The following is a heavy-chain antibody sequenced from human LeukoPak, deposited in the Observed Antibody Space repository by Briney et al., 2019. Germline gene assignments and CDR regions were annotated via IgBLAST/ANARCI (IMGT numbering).Heavy chain of an antibody. CDR1: GGSISSYY. D-gene: IGHD6-19*01. Sequence: PSETLSLTCTVSGGSISSYYWSWIRQPPGKGLEWIGYIYYSGSTNYNPSLKSRVTISVDTSKNQFSLKLSSVAAADTAVYYCARGGWRHDYYYYMDVWGKGTTVTVSS. CDR2: IYYSGST. CDR3: ARGGWRHDYYYYMDV. V-gene: IGHV4-59*08. J-gene: IGHJ6*03.